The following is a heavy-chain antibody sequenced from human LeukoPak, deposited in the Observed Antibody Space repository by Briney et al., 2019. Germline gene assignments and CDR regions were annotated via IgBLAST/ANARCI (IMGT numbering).Heavy chain of an antibody. D-gene: IGHD2-2*01. CDR2: IKSKTDDGTT. CDR1: GFTFSNAW. V-gene: IGHV3-15*01. J-gene: IGHJ4*02. CDR3: TTRVVPAAII. Sequence: NPGGSLRLSCAASGFTFSNAWMSWVRQAPGKGLEWVGRIKSKTDDGTTDYAAPVKGRFTISRDDSKNTLYLQMNSLKTEDTAVYYCTTRVVPAAIIWGQGTLVTVSS.